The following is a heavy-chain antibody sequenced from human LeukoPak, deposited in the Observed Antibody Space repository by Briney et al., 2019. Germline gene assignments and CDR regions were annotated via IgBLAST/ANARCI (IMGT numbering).Heavy chain of an antibody. D-gene: IGHD1-7*01. Sequence: ASVKVSCKASVGTFSSYAISWVRQAPGQGLEWMGGIIPIFGTANYAQKFQGRVTLTADESTSTAYMELSSLRSEVTAVYYCARVGITGTTAYYMDVWGKGTTVTVSS. CDR2: IIPIFGTA. CDR3: ARVGITGTTAYYMDV. CDR1: VGTFSSYA. V-gene: IGHV1-69*13. J-gene: IGHJ6*03.